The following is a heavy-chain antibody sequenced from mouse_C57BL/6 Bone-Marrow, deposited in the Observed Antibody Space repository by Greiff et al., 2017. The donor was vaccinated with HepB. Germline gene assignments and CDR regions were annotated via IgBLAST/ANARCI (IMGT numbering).Heavy chain of an antibody. CDR2: IRNKANGYTT. CDR3: ARYSLREGYAMDY. D-gene: IGHD1-3*01. J-gene: IGHJ4*01. Sequence: EVQLVESGGGLVQPGGSLSLSCAASGFTFTDYYMSWVRQPPGKALEWLGFIRNKANGYTTEYSASVKGRFTISRDNSQSILYRQMNALRAEDSATYYCARYSLREGYAMDYWGQGTSVTVSS. CDR1: GFTFTDYY. V-gene: IGHV7-3*01.